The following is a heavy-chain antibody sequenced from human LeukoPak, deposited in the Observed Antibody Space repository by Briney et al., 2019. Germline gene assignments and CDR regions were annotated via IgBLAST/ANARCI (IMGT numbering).Heavy chain of an antibody. CDR2: IRTKPYGGTP. V-gene: IGHV3-49*04. CDR3: TRDLHGDDAFDV. D-gene: IGHD4-17*01. CDR1: GFNFGDYA. J-gene: IGHJ3*01. Sequence: GSPSLSCRTSGFNFGDYAMSWVRQAPGQGLEWVGFIRTKPYGGTPDYAASVKGRFTISVDDSKSIAYLRMNSLETEDTAVYYCTRDLHGDDAFDVWGQRTMLTVSS.